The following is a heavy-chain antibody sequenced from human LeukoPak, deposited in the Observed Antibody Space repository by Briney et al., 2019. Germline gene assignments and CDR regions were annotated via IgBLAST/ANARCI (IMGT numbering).Heavy chain of an antibody. V-gene: IGHV1-8*01. CDR1: GYTFTSYD. J-gene: IGHJ6*02. D-gene: IGHD3-3*01. CDR2: MNPNSGNT. Sequence: ASVKVSCKASGYTFTSYDINWVRQATGQGLEWMGWMNPNSGNTGYAQKFQGRVTMTRNTSISTAYMELSSLRSEDTAVYYCARCSFWSGYYYHYYYGMDVWGQGTTVTVSS. CDR3: ARCSFWSGYYYHYYYGMDV.